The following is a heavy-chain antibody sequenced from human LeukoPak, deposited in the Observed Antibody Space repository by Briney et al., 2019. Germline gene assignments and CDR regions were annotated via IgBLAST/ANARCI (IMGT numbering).Heavy chain of an antibody. J-gene: IGHJ2*01. CDR2: IYHSGST. CDR3: ARVEAAVVRYFDL. D-gene: IGHD6-13*01. V-gene: IGHV4-61*08. CDR1: GGSISSGGYY. Sequence: SETLSLTCTVSGGSISSGGYYWSWIRQPPGKGLEWIGYIYHSGSTYYNPSLKSRVTISVDTSKNQFSLKLSSVTAADTAVYYCARVEAAVVRYFDLWGRGTLVTVSS.